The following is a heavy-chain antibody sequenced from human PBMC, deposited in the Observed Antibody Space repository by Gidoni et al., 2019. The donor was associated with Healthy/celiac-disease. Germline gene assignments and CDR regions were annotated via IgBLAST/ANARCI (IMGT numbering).Heavy chain of an antibody. D-gene: IGHD2-2*01. CDR3: AGMDRYCSSTSCPRLNYGMDV. CDR2: IIPIVGTA. Sequence: QGQLVQAGDEVKKAGSAVKVSGKAPGGTCSKYALSRGRQAPGQGLEWMGGIIPIVGTANYAQKFQGRVTITADESTRTVYMELSSLGSEDTAVYYCAGMDRYCSSTSCPRLNYGMDVWGQGTTVTVSS. CDR1: GGTCSKYA. V-gene: IGHV1-69*01. J-gene: IGHJ6*02.